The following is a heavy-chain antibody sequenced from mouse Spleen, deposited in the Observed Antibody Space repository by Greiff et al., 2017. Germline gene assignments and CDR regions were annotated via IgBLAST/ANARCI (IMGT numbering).Heavy chain of an antibody. CDR2: INPSTGYT. CDR3: ARSGTTVYFDY. CDR1: GYTFTSYW. V-gene: IGHV1-7*01. J-gene: IGHJ2*01. Sequence: QVQLQQSGAELAKPGASVKMSCKASGYTFTSYWMHWVKQRPGQGLEWIGYINPSTGYTEYNQKFKDKATLTADKSSSTAYMQLSSLTSEDSAVYYCARSGTTVYFDYWGQGTTLTVSS. D-gene: IGHD1-1*01.